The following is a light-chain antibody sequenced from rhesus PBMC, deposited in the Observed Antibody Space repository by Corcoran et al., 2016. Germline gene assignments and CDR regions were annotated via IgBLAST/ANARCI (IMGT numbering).Light chain of an antibody. V-gene: IGKV2-90*01. CDR1: QSLLHSGGKTY. J-gene: IGKJ4*01. Sequence: DIVMTQTPLSLPVTPGEPASISCRSSQSLLHSGGKTYLDWYLQKPGQFPQLLIYEVSNRASGVPHRFSGTGSGTDFTLKISRVEAVDVGVYYCMQGIQLPLTFGGGTKVELK. CDR2: EVS. CDR3: MQGIQLPLT.